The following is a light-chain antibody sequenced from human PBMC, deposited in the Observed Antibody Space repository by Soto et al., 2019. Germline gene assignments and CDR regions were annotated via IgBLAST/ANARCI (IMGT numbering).Light chain of an antibody. CDR3: QQSYSTLFT. Sequence: DIQMTQSPSSLSASVGDRVTITCRASQSISSYLNWYQQKPGKAPKLLIYAASSLQSGVPSRFSGSGSGTDFTLTISSLQSEDVATYYCQQSYSTLFTFGGGTKVEIK. CDR2: AAS. J-gene: IGKJ4*01. V-gene: IGKV1-39*01. CDR1: QSISSY.